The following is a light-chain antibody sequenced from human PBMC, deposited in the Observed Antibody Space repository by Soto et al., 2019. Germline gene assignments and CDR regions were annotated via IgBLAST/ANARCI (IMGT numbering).Light chain of an antibody. Sequence: EIVLTQSPGTLSLSPGARAALSCRASQRLASNYLAWYQQKPGQAPRLLIYGASDRATGIPDRFSGSGSGTDFNLTNSRLEPEDFAVYYCQQYHISPPTFGQGTKVQI. CDR3: QQYHISPPT. CDR2: GAS. J-gene: IGKJ1*01. V-gene: IGKV3-20*01. CDR1: QRLASNY.